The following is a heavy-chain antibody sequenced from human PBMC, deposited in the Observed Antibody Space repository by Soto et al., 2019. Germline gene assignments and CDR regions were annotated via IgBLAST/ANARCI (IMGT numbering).Heavy chain of an antibody. J-gene: IGHJ4*02. D-gene: IGHD1-26*01. Sequence: QVQLVQSGAEVKKPGASVKVSCKASGYTFSSYGISWVRQAPGQGLEWMGWISAYNGNTNYAQKVQGRVTMPTDTSTSTAYMELRSLRSDDTAVYYCARDPSIVGASALDYWGQGTLVTVSS. V-gene: IGHV1-18*01. CDR1: GYTFSSYG. CDR3: ARDPSIVGASALDY. CDR2: ISAYNGNT.